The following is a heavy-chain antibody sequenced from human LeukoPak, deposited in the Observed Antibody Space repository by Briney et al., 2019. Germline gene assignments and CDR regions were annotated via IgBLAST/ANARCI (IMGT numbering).Heavy chain of an antibody. CDR2: ISYDGSNK. D-gene: IGHD3-10*01. CDR3: AKDWGYYGSGSYYRYDAFDI. CDR1: GFTFSSYG. V-gene: IGHV3-30*18. Sequence: GGSLRLSCAASGFTFSSYGMHWVRQAPGKGLEWVAVISYDGSNKYYADSVKGRFTISRDNSKNTLYLQMNSLRAEDTAVYYCAKDWGYYGSGSYYRYDAFDIWGQGTMVTVSS. J-gene: IGHJ3*02.